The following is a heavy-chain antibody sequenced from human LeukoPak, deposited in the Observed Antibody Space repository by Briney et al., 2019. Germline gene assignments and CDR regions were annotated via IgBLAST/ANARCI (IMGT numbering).Heavy chain of an antibody. J-gene: IGHJ4*02. CDR3: AGGSYYDRYFDY. CDR1: GGSISSYC. Sequence: SETLSLTCTVSGGSISSYCWSWIRQPAGKGLEWIGRIYTSGSTNYNPSLKSRVTMSVDTSKNQFSLKLSSVTAADTAVYYCAGGSYYDRYFDYWGQGTLVTVSS. CDR2: IYTSGST. V-gene: IGHV4-4*07. D-gene: IGHD1-26*01.